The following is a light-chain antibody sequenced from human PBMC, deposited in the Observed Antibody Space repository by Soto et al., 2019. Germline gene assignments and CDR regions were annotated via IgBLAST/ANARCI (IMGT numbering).Light chain of an antibody. Sequence: DIQMTQSPSSLSASVGDRVTITCRASQSTSTYLNWYQQNPWKPPKFLLYVASTLQSGVPSRFSGSGSWTDFTLTITSLQPEDFATYYCQQSYRSPYTFGQGTKLVVK. CDR1: QSTSTY. CDR3: QQSYRSPYT. J-gene: IGKJ2*01. V-gene: IGKV1-39*01. CDR2: VAS.